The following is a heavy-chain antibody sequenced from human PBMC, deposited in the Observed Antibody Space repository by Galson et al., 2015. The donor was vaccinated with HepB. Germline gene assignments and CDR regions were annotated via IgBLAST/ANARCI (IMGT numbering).Heavy chain of an antibody. Sequence: SVKVSCKASGGTFSSYAISWVRQAPGQGLEWMGGIIPIFGTANYAQKFQGRVTITADKSTSTAYMELSSLRSEDTAVYYCARTLSQRMVRGEYNFDYWGQGTLVTVSS. CDR3: ARTLSQRMVRGEYNFDY. CDR2: IIPIFGTA. CDR1: GGTFSSYA. V-gene: IGHV1-69*06. D-gene: IGHD3-10*01. J-gene: IGHJ4*02.